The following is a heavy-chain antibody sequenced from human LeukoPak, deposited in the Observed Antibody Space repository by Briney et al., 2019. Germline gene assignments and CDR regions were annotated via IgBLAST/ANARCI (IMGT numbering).Heavy chain of an antibody. V-gene: IGHV4-38-2*02. J-gene: IGHJ4*02. D-gene: IGHD3-16*01. Sequence: TSETLSLTCTVSGYSISSGYYWGWIRPPPGKGLEWIGSIYHSGSTYYNPSLKSRVTISVDTSKNQFSLRLTSVTAADTAVYYCARQLDHYDNIYYFDYWGQGTLVTVSS. CDR1: GYSISSGYY. CDR2: IYHSGST. CDR3: ARQLDHYDNIYYFDY.